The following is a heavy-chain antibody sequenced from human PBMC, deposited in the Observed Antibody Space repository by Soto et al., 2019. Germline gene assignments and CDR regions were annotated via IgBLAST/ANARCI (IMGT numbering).Heavy chain of an antibody. CDR2: ISDDGDKI. J-gene: IGHJ4*02. D-gene: IGHD1-26*01. CDR1: GFTFSDYG. Sequence: GGSLRLSCVGSGFTFSDYGMHWVRQPPGKGLEWVALISDDGDKIYYADSVRGRLIISRDNSKDTLYLQMNSLGPDDTAVYFCAKARVRIVGANSFDYWGQGTPVTVSS. CDR3: AKARVRIVGANSFDY. V-gene: IGHV3-30*18.